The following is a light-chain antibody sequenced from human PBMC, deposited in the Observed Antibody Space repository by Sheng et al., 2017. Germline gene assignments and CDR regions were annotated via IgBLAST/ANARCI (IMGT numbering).Light chain of an antibody. V-gene: IGLV7-46*01. Sequence: QAVVTQEPSLTVSPGGTVTLTCGSSTGVVTSGHYPYWFQQKPGQAPMTLFYDTTNKHSWTPRPVPQPPSLGGESCPRPFPGAQPEDEAEYYCLLSYVGSRVFGGGTKLTVL. CDR3: LLSYVGSRV. J-gene: IGLJ3*02. CDR2: DTT. CDR1: TGVVTSGHY.